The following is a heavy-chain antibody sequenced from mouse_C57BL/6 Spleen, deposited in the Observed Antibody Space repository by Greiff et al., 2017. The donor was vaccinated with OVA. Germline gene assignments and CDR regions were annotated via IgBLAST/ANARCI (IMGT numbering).Heavy chain of an antibody. Sequence: VQLQQPGAELVMPGASVKLSCKASGYTFTSYWMHWVKQRPGQGLEWIGEIDPSDSYPNYNQKFKGKSTLTVDKSSSTAYMQLSSLTSDDSAVYYCSSSSYDAKDYWGQGTSVTVSS. CDR3: SSSSYDAKDY. CDR2: IDPSDSYP. D-gene: IGHD1-1*01. J-gene: IGHJ4*01. CDR1: GYTFTSYW. V-gene: IGHV1-69*01.